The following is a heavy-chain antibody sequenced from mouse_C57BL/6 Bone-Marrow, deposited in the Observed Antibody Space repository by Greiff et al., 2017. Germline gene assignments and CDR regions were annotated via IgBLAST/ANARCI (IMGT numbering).Heavy chain of an antibody. J-gene: IGHJ4*01. CDR2: ISDGGSYT. D-gene: IGHD1-1*01. CDR3: AREILRDAMDY. V-gene: IGHV5-4*01. CDR1: GFTFSSYA. Sequence: EVHLVESGGGLVKPGGSLKLSCAASGFTFSSYAMSWVRQTPEKRLEWVATISDGGSYTYYPDNVKGRFTISRDNAKNNLYLQMSHLKSEDTAMYYCAREILRDAMDYWGQGTSVTVSS.